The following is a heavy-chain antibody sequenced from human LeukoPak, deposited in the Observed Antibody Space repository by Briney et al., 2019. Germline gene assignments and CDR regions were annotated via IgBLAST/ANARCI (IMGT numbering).Heavy chain of an antibody. Sequence: GASVKVSCKASGYTFTSYGISWVRQAPGQGLEWMGWISAYNGNTNYAQKLQGRVTMTTDTSTSTAYMELRSLRSDDTAVYYCARAVPKAYYYYGMDVWGQGTTVTVS. V-gene: IGHV1-18*01. D-gene: IGHD1-1*01. CDR2: ISAYNGNT. CDR1: GYTFTSYG. CDR3: ARAVPKAYYYYGMDV. J-gene: IGHJ6*02.